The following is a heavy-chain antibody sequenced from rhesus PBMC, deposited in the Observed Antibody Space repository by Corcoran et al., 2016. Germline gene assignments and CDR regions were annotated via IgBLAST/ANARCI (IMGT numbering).Heavy chain of an antibody. V-gene: IGHV4-160*01. CDR1: GGAISSNY. D-gene: IGHD6-13*01. CDR3: AREGSWSYIDY. CDR2: IRSGGST. Sequence: QVQLQQWGEGLVKPSETLSLTCAVYGGAISSNYWSWIRQPPGKGLEWIGRIRSGGSTNYNPSLKSRVTISIDTSKNQFSLKLSSVTAADTAVYYCAREGSWSYIDYWGQGVLVTVSS. J-gene: IGHJ4*01.